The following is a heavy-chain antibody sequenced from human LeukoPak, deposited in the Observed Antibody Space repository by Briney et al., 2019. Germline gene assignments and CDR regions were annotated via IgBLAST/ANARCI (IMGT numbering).Heavy chain of an antibody. Sequence: GESLKISCKGSGYSFTSYWIGWVRQMPGKGLEWMGIIYPGDSDTRYSPSFQGQVTISADKSISTAYLQWSSLKASDTAMYYCARVGPRTSTSGGSPPRGSWFDPWGQGTLVTVSS. V-gene: IGHV5-51*01. CDR3: ARVGPRTSTSGGSPPRGSWFDP. CDR2: IYPGDSDT. D-gene: IGHD2-15*01. J-gene: IGHJ5*02. CDR1: GYSFTSYW.